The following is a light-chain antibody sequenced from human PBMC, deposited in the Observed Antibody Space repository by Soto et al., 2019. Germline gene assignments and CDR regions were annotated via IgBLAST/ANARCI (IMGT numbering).Light chain of an antibody. CDR2: KAS. V-gene: IGKV1-5*03. Sequence: PHSRCTLYATVVDRVTSTFRASQSISSWLAWYQQKPGKAPKLLIYKASTLESGVPSRFSGSGSGTTFTLTIRSLQPDDFATYYCQQYTNYFCTFGQRTKVDI. CDR3: QQYTNYFCT. J-gene: IGKJ1*01. CDR1: QSISSW.